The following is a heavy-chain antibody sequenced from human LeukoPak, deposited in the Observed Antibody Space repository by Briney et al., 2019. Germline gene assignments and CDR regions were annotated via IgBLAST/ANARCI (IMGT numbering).Heavy chain of an antibody. Sequence: GGSLRLSCAASGFTFSSFEMNWVRQAPGKGLEWVSYISSSGSTKCYADSVKGRFTISRDNAKNSLYLQMNSLRAEDTAVYYCARETSIALDYWGQGTLVTVSS. J-gene: IGHJ4*02. CDR1: GFTFSSFE. V-gene: IGHV3-48*03. CDR3: ARETSIALDY. CDR2: ISSSGSTK. D-gene: IGHD6-6*01.